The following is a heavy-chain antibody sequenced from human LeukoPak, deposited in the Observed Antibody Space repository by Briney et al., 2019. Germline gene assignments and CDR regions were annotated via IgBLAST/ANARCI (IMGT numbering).Heavy chain of an antibody. D-gene: IGHD6-6*01. CDR2: ISWNSGSI. CDR1: GFTFDDYA. V-gene: IGHV3-9*01. Sequence: PGRSLRLSCAASGFTFDDYAMHWVRQAPGKGLEWVSGISWNSGSIGYADSVKGRFTISRDNAKNSLYLQMNSLRAEDTALYYCAEDSSSSLDYWGQGTLVTVSS. CDR3: AEDSSSSLDY. J-gene: IGHJ4*02.